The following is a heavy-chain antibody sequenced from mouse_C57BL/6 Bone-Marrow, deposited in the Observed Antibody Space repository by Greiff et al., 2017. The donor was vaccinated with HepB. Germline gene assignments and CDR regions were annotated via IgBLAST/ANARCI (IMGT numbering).Heavy chain of an antibody. CDR2: ISNGGGST. D-gene: IGHD1-1*01. Sequence: EVHLVESGGGLVQPGGSLKLSCAASGFTFSDYYMYWVRQTPEKRLEWVAYISNGGGSTYYPDTVKGRFTISRDNAKNTLYLQMSRLKSEDTAMYYCARRSTVVATGYFDYWGQGTTLTVSS. CDR3: ARRSTVVATGYFDY. J-gene: IGHJ2*01. V-gene: IGHV5-12*01. CDR1: GFTFSDYY.